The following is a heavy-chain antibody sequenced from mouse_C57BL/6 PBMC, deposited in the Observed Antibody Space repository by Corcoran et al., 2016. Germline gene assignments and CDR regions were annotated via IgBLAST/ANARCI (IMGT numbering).Heavy chain of an antibody. D-gene: IGHD2-3*01. CDR3: ARSHDVYYGVFFAY. V-gene: IGHV9-3*01. CDR2: INTYSGVP. J-gene: IGHJ3*01. Sequence: QIQLVQSGPELKKPGETVKISCKASGYTFTTYGMSWVKQAPGKGLKWRGWINTYSGVPTYADDFKGWFAFSWETSASTAYLQINNLKNEYTDTYFCARSHDVYYGVFFAYWGQGTLVTVSA. CDR1: GYTFTTYG.